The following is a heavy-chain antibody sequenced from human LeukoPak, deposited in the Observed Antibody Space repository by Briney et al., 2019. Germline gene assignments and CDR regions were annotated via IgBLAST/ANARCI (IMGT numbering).Heavy chain of an antibody. Sequence: PSETLSLTCAVSGYSIINGYLWGWIRQPPGKGLEWIGSIYHSGSTYHNPSLKSRVTISVDTSKNQFSLKVNSVTAADTAVYYCARLRDHSPSSPFDYWGQGTLVTVSS. CDR1: GYSIINGYL. J-gene: IGHJ4*02. CDR3: ARLRDHSPSSPFDY. CDR2: IYHSGST. V-gene: IGHV4-38-2*01. D-gene: IGHD6-6*01.